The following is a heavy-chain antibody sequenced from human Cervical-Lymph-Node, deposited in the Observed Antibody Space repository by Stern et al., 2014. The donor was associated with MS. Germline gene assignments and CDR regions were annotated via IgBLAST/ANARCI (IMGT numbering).Heavy chain of an antibody. D-gene: IGHD3-3*01. CDR2: INPNSGGT. J-gene: IGHJ4*01. Sequence: VQLVESGAEARAPGASMKVSCKASGYIFTDYYLHWVRQAPGQGLEWLGWINPNSGGTNYAQNFQGRVTMTRDTSISTAYMELRWLGSADTAVYYCARGSGTAYDLRGDYWGQGTLVTVPS. CDR3: ARGSGTAYDLRGDY. CDR1: GYIFTDYY. V-gene: IGHV1-2*02.